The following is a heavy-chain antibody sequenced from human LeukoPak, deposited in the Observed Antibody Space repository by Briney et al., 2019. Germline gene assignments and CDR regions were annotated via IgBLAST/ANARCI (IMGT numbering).Heavy chain of an antibody. D-gene: IGHD3-3*01. V-gene: IGHV1-2*02. Sequence: GASVKVSCKASGYTFTGYYMHWVRQAPGQGLEWMGWINPNSGGTNYAQKFQGRVTMTRDTSISTAYMELSRLRSDDTAVYYCARGGIFGVVKRRGARIDYWGQGTLVTVSS. CDR1: GYTFTGYY. CDR3: ARGGIFGVVKRRGARIDY. CDR2: INPNSGGT. J-gene: IGHJ4*02.